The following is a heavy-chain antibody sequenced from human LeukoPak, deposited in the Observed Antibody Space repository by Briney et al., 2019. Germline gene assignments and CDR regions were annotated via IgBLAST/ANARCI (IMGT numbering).Heavy chain of an antibody. D-gene: IGHD2-15*01. CDR1: GFSFSTYG. CDR2: IRYDGSNE. V-gene: IGHV3-30*02. Sequence: GSLRLSCVVSGFSFSTYGMHWVRQAPGRGLEWVSFIRYDGSNEYYADSVKGRFTISRDDSKNTLYLQMDSLRAEDTAMYYCAKGGASHQFDYWGQGTLVTVSS. CDR3: AKGGASHQFDY. J-gene: IGHJ4*02.